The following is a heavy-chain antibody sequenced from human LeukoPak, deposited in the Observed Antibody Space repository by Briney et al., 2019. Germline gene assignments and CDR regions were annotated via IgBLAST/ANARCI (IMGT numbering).Heavy chain of an antibody. Sequence: PSETLSLTCTVSGGFISTRSYYWGWIRQSPGKGLEWIGSIYYSGASNYNPSLKSRVTILVDTSKEVFSLKLSSVTAADTAVYYCAREAAIKLNWFDPWGQGTLVTVSS. CDR1: GGFISTRSYY. D-gene: IGHD6-25*01. V-gene: IGHV4-39*01. CDR2: IYYSGAS. J-gene: IGHJ5*02. CDR3: AREAAIKLNWFDP.